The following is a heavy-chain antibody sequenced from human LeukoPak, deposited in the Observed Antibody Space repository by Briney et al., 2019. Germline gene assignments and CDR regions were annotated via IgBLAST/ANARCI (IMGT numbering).Heavy chain of an antibody. V-gene: IGHV1-69*04. CDR1: GGTFSSYA. CDR2: IIPIFGIA. CDR3: ARDRVATIKPRYYYVMDL. Sequence: SVKVSCTASGGTFSSYAISSVRQAAGQGLEWMGRIIPIFGIANYTQKFQGRVTITADKSTRTAYMEVRSLRSEDTAVYHCARDRVATIKPRYYYVMDLWGQGTTVTVFS. D-gene: IGHD5-12*01. J-gene: IGHJ6*02.